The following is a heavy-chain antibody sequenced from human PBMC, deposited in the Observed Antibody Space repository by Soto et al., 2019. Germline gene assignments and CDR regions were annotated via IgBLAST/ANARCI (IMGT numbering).Heavy chain of an antibody. CDR3: ARVTYYYDSSGYRVYYFDY. CDR1: GGTFSSYA. D-gene: IGHD3-22*01. J-gene: IGHJ4*02. CDR2: IIPIFGTA. Sequence: QVQLVQSGAEVKKPGSSVKVSCKASGGTFSSYAISWVRQAPGQGLEWMGGIIPIFGTANYAQKFQGRVTITADESTSTAYMELSSLRSEDTAVYYCARVTYYYDSSGYRVYYFDYGGQGTLVTVSS. V-gene: IGHV1-69*01.